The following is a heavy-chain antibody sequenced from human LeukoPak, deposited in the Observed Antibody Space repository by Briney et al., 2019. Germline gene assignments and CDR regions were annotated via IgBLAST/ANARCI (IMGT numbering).Heavy chain of an antibody. CDR2: IYNSGTT. V-gene: IGHV4-59*08. Sequence: PSETLSLTCSVSVDSISGYYWSWIRQSPGRGLEWIAYIYNSGTTNYNPSLGSRVTTSVDTSKNQVSLTLSSVTAADTAVYFCARHGRLVFRGVLAYEMDVWGQGTTVTVSS. D-gene: IGHD3-10*01. J-gene: IGHJ6*02. CDR1: VDSISGYY. CDR3: ARHGRLVFRGVLAYEMDV.